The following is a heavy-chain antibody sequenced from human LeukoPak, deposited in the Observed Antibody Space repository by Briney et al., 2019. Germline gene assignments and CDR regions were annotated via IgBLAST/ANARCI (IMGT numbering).Heavy chain of an antibody. CDR2: ISSSSSYI. J-gene: IGHJ4*02. Sequence: GGSLRLSCAASGFTFSSYSMNWVRQAPGKGLEGVSSISSSSSYIYYADSVKGRFTISRDNAKNSLYLQMNSLRAEDTAVYYCARDSSGYLNDLDYWGQGTLVTVSS. D-gene: IGHD3-22*01. V-gene: IGHV3-21*01. CDR1: GFTFSSYS. CDR3: ARDSSGYLNDLDY.